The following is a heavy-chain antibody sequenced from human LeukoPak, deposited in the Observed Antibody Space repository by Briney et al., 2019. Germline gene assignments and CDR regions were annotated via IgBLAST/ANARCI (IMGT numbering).Heavy chain of an antibody. J-gene: IGHJ3*02. CDR2: ISTSSSYM. Sequence: GGSLRLSCAASGLTFSSYGMNWVRQAPGKGLEWVSSISTSSSYMYYADSLQGRFTIFRDNAKNSLFLQMDSLRAEDTAVYYCARGRGYSISSDAFDIWGQGTMVTVSS. V-gene: IGHV3-21*01. CDR1: GLTFSSYG. CDR3: ARGRGYSISSDAFDI. D-gene: IGHD6-6*01.